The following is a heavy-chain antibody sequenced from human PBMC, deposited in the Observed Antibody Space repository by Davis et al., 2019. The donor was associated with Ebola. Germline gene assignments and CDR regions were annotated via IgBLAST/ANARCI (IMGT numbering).Heavy chain of an antibody. CDR2: IYPGDSHT. Sequence: PGGSLRLSCYGSGYSFTNSWIGWVRQVSGNGLEWMGIIYPGDSHTRYSPSFQGQVTISADKSISTAYLQWSSLKASDTAMYYCARLMCYYCPLDYWGQGTLVTVSS. J-gene: IGHJ4*02. V-gene: IGHV5-51*01. D-gene: IGHD3-22*01. CDR1: GYSFTNSW. CDR3: ARLMCYYCPLDY.